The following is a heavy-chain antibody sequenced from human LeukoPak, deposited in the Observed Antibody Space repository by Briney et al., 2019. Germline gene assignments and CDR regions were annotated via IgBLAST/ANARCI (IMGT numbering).Heavy chain of an antibody. V-gene: IGHV3-23*01. J-gene: IGHJ6*03. CDR3: AKGEVGYCSSTSCYAHIDV. CDR1: VFTRSSYA. D-gene: IGHD2-2*01. Sequence: PGWALTLSCAATVFTRSSYAMNWARQAPWKELEWVSAISGSGGSTYYADSVKGRLTISRDNSKNTLYLQMNSLRAEDTAVYYCAKGEVGYCSSTSCYAHIDVWGKGTTVTVSS. CDR2: ISGSGGST.